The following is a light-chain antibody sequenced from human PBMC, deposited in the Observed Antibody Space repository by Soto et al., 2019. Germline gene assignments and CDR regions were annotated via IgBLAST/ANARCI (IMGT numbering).Light chain of an antibody. CDR3: QPWGPGIVV. Sequence: QPVLTQSPSASASLGAAVKLTCTLSSGHSIYAIACHQQQPEKGPRYLMKLNSDGSHSKGDGIPDRFSGSSSGAERYLTLSSLQSEDEADYYCQPWGPGIVVFGGGTKVTVL. J-gene: IGLJ2*01. CDR2: LNSDGSH. CDR1: SGHSIYA. V-gene: IGLV4-69*01.